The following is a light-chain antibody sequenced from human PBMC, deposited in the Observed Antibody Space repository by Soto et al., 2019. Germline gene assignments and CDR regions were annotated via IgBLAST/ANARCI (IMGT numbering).Light chain of an antibody. Sequence: QSVLTRPPSASGSPGQSVTISCTGTSSDVGGYNYVSWYQQHPGKAPKLMIYEVSKRPSGVPDRFSGSKSGNTASLTVSGLQAEDEADYYCSSYAGSNNLKVFGGGTKVTVL. CDR3: SSYAGSNNLKV. J-gene: IGLJ2*01. CDR2: EVS. CDR1: SSDVGGYNY. V-gene: IGLV2-8*01.